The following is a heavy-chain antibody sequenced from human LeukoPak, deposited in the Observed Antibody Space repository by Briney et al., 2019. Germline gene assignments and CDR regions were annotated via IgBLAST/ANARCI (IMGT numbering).Heavy chain of an antibody. CDR1: GFTFSSYA. J-gene: IGHJ4*02. CDR3: AKYYYDSSGSRHFDY. Sequence: GGSLRLSCAASGFTFSSYAMSWVRQAPGTGLEWVSAISDSGGGTYYAASVRGRFTISRDNSKNTLHLQMNSLRAEDTAVYYCAKYYYDSSGSRHFDYWGQGTLVIVSS. V-gene: IGHV3-23*01. CDR2: ISDSGGGT. D-gene: IGHD3-22*01.